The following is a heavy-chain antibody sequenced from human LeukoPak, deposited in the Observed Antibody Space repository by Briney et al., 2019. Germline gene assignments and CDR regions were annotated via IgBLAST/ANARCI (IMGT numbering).Heavy chain of an antibody. CDR2: IYTSGST. CDR1: GGSISSGSYY. V-gene: IGHV4-61*02. Sequence: PSETLSLTCTVSGGSISSGSYYWSWIRQPAGKGLEWSGRIYTSGSTNYNPSLKSRVTISVDTSKNQFSLKLSSVTAADTAVYYCAREFDFWSGYYLNWFDPWGQGTLVTVSS. CDR3: AREFDFWSGYYLNWFDP. J-gene: IGHJ5*02. D-gene: IGHD3-3*01.